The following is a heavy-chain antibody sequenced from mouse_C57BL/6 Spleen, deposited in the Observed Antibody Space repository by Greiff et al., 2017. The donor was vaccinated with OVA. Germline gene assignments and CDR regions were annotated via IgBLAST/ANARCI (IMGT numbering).Heavy chain of an antibody. Sequence: VQLQQSGPELVKPGASVKISCKASGYTFTDYYMNWVKQSHGKSLEWIGDINPNNGGPSYNQKFKGKATLTVDKSSSTAYMELRSLTSEDSAVYYCASLLPYEYDGAWLAYWGQGTLVTVSA. CDR1: GYTFTDYY. J-gene: IGHJ3*01. V-gene: IGHV1-26*01. D-gene: IGHD2-4*01. CDR2: INPNNGGP. CDR3: ASLLPYEYDGAWLAY.